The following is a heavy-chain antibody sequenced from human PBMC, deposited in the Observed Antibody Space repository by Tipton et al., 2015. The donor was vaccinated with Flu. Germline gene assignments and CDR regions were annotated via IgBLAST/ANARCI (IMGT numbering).Heavy chain of an antibody. CDR2: IYHNGDT. Sequence: TLSLTCTVSGDSVTSYYWSWIRQPPGKGLEWIGYIYHNGDTKYNPSLKSRVAISLDTSKNHFSLQLSFVTAADTAVYYCARGIGGWYSIDLWGHGTLVTVSS. CDR3: ARGIGGWYSIDL. D-gene: IGHD6-19*01. CDR1: GDSVTSYY. V-gene: IGHV4-59*02. J-gene: IGHJ5*02.